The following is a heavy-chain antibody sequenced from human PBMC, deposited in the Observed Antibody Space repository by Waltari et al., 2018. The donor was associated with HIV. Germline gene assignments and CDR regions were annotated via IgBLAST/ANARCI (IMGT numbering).Heavy chain of an antibody. J-gene: IGHJ6*02. CDR3: ARGNVVVVAATHYYYGMDV. CDR2: INHSGST. Sequence: QVQLQQWGAGLLKPSETLSLTCAVYGGSFSGYYWSWIRQPPGKGLEWIGEINHSGSTNYNPSLKSRVTISVDTSKNQFSLKLSSVTAADTAVYYCARGNVVVVAATHYYYGMDVWGQGTTVTVSS. V-gene: IGHV4-34*01. D-gene: IGHD2-15*01. CDR1: GGSFSGYY.